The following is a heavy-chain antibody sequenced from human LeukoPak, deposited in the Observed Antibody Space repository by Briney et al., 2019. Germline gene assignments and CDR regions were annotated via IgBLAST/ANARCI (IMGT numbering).Heavy chain of an antibody. D-gene: IGHD7-27*01. V-gene: IGHV4-59*06. CDR1: GGSISSYY. J-gene: IGHJ4*02. Sequence: SETLSLTCTVSGGSISSYYWSWIRQHPGKGLEWIGYIYYSGSTYYNPSLKSRVTISVDTSKNQFSLKLSSVTAADTAVYYCARDHIPNWGLDYWGQGTLVTVSS. CDR2: IYYSGST. CDR3: ARDHIPNWGLDY.